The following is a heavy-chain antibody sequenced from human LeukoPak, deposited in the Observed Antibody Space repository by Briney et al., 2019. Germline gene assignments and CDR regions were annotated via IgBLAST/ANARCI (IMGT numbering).Heavy chain of an antibody. J-gene: IGHJ4*02. CDR1: GGSISSYY. V-gene: IGHV4-59*08. Sequence: PSETLSPTCTVSGGSISSYYWSWIRQPPGKGLEWIGYFYYSGSTNYNPSLKSRVTISVDTSKNQFSLKLSSVTAADTAVYYCARRGDSSGYYVFDYWGQGTLVTVSS. D-gene: IGHD3-22*01. CDR2: FYYSGST. CDR3: ARRGDSSGYYVFDY.